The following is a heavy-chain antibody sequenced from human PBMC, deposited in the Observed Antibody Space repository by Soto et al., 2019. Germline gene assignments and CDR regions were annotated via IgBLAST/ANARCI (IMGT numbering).Heavy chain of an antibody. CDR2: TYYRSKWYN. J-gene: IGHJ4*02. V-gene: IGHV6-1*01. CDR3: ARGEQYSGRIFDY. D-gene: IGHD1-26*01. Sequence: PSQTLSLPCGISGDSVSSNSAAWNWLRQSPSRGLEWLGRTYYRSKWYNDYAVSVESRITINPDTSKNHFSLQLNFVTPEDTAVYFCARGEQYSGRIFDYWGQGTLVTVSS. CDR1: GDSVSSNSAA.